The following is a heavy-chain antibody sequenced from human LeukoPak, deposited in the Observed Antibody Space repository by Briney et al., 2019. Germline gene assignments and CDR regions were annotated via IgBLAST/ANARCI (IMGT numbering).Heavy chain of an antibody. J-gene: IGHJ4*02. V-gene: IGHV4-4*07. CDR3: ARSFSEKFYFES. Sequence: PSETLSLTCKVSGASISSFYWGWVRQPAGKELEWIGRIYASGKTDYNPYTPSLKSRVAMSLDTSKNQVSLYLTSVTAADTAMYFCARSFSEKFYFESWGQGTLVTVSS. D-gene: IGHD1-26*01. CDR2: IYASGKT. CDR1: GASISSFY.